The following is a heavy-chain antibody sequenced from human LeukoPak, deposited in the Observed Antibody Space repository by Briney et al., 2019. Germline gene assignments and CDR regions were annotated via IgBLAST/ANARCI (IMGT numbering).Heavy chain of an antibody. D-gene: IGHD6-6*01. Sequence: GSVKVSCKASGGTFSSYAISWVRQAPGQGLEWMGWINPNSGGTNYAQKFQGRVTMTRDTSISTAYMELSRLRSDDTAVYYCARREAAPRTLDYWGQGTLVTVSS. CDR3: ARREAAPRTLDY. V-gene: IGHV1-2*02. CDR1: GGTFSSYA. CDR2: INPNSGGT. J-gene: IGHJ4*02.